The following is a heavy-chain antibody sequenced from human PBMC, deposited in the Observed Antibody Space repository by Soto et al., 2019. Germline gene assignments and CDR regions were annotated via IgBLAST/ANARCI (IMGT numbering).Heavy chain of an antibody. Sequence: GGSLRLSCAASGFTFSSYAMSWVRQVPGKGLEWVSGLNWNGGTTHYADSVKGRFTISRDNARNSLYLQMNSLRAEDTALYYCAKSQSPMVRGVIEAFDYWGQGTLVTVSS. D-gene: IGHD3-10*01. V-gene: IGHV3-20*04. J-gene: IGHJ4*02. CDR1: GFTFSSYA. CDR2: LNWNGGTT. CDR3: AKSQSPMVRGVIEAFDY.